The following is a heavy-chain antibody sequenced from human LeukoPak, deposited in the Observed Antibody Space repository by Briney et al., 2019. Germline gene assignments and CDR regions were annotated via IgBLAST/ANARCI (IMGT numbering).Heavy chain of an antibody. Sequence: RSGGSLRLSCAASGFTFRSYEMNWVRQAPGKGLEWVSFISSSGSTIYYADSVKGRFTISRDNAKNSLYLQMNSLRAEDTAVYYCVDGTPFDYWGRGTLVTVSS. J-gene: IGHJ4*02. D-gene: IGHD5-24*01. CDR1: GFTFRSYE. V-gene: IGHV3-48*03. CDR2: ISSSGSTI. CDR3: VDGTPFDY.